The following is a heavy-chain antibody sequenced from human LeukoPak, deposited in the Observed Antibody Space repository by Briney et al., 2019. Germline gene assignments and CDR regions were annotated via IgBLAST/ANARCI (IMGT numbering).Heavy chain of an antibody. CDR2: ISSDGSIK. CDR1: KFTFSHYG. Sequence: GGSLRLSCTASKFTFSHYGMQWVRQAPGKGLEWVAVISSDGSIKVYADSVKGRFTLSRDNSINTVDLQMNSLRAEGTAVYYCVKEYHSRGFGAYFDYWGQGTLVTVSS. CDR3: VKEYHSRGFGAYFDY. D-gene: IGHD3-3*01. J-gene: IGHJ4*02. V-gene: IGHV3-30*18.